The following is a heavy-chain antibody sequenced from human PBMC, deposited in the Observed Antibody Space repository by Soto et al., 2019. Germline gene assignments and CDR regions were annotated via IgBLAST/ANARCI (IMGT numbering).Heavy chain of an antibody. CDR3: TTRIVVVITTARSHSLIDY. CDR2: IKSKTDGGTT. D-gene: IGHD3-22*01. V-gene: IGHV3-15*07. J-gene: IGHJ4*02. Sequence: RGSLRLSCAASGFTFSNAWMNWVRQAPGKGLEWVGRIKSKTDGGTTDYAAPVKGRFTISRDDSKNTLYLQMNSLKTEDTAVYYCTTRIVVVITTARSHSLIDYWGQGT. CDR1: GFTFSNAW.